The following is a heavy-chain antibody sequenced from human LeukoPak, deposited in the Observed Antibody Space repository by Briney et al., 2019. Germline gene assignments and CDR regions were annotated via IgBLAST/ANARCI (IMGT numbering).Heavy chain of an antibody. CDR2: IKVSGDRT. CDR1: GYTFTRFY. J-gene: IGHJ4*02. Sequence: GASVKVSCKASGYTFTRFYVHWVRQAPGQGLEWKGIIKVSGDRTEYAQKFQGRVTVNRDMSTSTVYMELNNLRSEDTAVYYCAREPPESYYFDNWGQGTLVTVSS. V-gene: IGHV1-46*01. CDR3: AREPPESYYFDN.